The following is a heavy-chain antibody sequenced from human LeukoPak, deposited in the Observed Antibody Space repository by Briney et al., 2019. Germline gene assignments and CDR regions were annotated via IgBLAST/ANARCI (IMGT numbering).Heavy chain of an antibody. V-gene: IGHV3-30-3*01. CDR3: ARPLVVTAIEEYFQH. CDR1: GFTFSSYA. CDR2: ISYDGCNK. Sequence: PGRSLRLSCAASGFTFSSYAMHWVRQAPGKGLEWVAVISYDGCNKYYADSVKGRFTISRDNSKNTLYLQMNSLRAEDTAVYYCARPLVVTAIEEYFQHWGQGTLVTVSS. D-gene: IGHD2-21*02. J-gene: IGHJ1*01.